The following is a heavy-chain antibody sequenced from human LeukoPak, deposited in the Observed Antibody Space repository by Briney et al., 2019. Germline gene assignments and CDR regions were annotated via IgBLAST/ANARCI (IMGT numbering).Heavy chain of an antibody. CDR2: IWYGGSNK. V-gene: IGHV3-30*04. CDR3: ARDRDGYNYYYFDY. J-gene: IGHJ4*02. CDR1: GFTFSSYA. Sequence: PGGSLRLSCAASGFTFSSYAMHWVRQAPGKGLEWVAVIWYGGSNKYYADSVKGRFTISRDNSKNTLYLQMNSLRAEDTAVYYCARDRDGYNYYYFDYWGQGTLVTVSS. D-gene: IGHD5-24*01.